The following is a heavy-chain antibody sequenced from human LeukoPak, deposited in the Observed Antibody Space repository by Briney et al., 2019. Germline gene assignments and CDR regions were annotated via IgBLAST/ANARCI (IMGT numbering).Heavy chain of an antibody. CDR2: IKQDGSEK. V-gene: IGHV3-7*01. CDR3: ARDSQETGSGSYWGRTLMWINYYYGMDV. J-gene: IGHJ6*02. CDR1: GFTFSSYW. D-gene: IGHD3-10*01. Sequence: GGPLRLSCAASGFTFSSYWMSWVRQAPGKGLEWVANIKQDGSEKYYVDSVKGRFTISRDNAKNSLYLQMNSLRAEDTAVYYCARDSQETGSGSYWGRTLMWINYYYGMDVWGQGTTVTVSS.